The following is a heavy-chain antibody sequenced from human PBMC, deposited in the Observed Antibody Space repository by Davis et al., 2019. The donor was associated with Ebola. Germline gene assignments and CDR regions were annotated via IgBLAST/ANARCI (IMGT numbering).Heavy chain of an antibody. J-gene: IGHJ4*02. CDR2: ISSSSSYI. V-gene: IGHV3-21*04. D-gene: IGHD2-15*01. CDR1: GFTFSSYW. CDR3: AKGDSVVVVAASFDY. Sequence: PGGSLRLSCAASGFTFSSYWMSWVRQAPGKGLEWVSSISSSSSYIYYADSVKGRFTISRDNAKNSLYLQMNSLRAEDTALYYCAKGDSVVVVAASFDYWGQGTLVTVSS.